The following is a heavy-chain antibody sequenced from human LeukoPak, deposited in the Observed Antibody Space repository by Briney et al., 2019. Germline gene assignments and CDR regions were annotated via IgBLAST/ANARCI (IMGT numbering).Heavy chain of an antibody. CDR3: ARAALWELGGGYFDY. CDR2: IYHSGST. Sequence: KSSETLSLTCTVSGYSISSGYYWGWIRQPPGKGLKWIGSIYHSGSTYYNPSLKSRVTISVDTSKNQFSLKLSSVTAADTAVYYCARAALWELGGGYFDYWGQGTLVTVSS. J-gene: IGHJ4*02. CDR1: GYSISSGYY. D-gene: IGHD1-26*01. V-gene: IGHV4-38-2*02.